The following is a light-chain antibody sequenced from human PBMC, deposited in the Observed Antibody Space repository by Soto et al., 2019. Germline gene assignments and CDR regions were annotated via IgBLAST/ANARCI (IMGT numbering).Light chain of an antibody. V-gene: IGKV3-11*01. J-gene: IGKJ4*01. CDR2: DTS. CDR3: QQRFSWPPT. Sequence: EIGLTQSPATLSLSPGERATLSCRASQRVSRYLAWYQQKPGQAPRLVIHDTSTRATGVPDTFSGSGSGTEFTLIISTLEPEDFATYYCQQRFSWPPTFGGGTHIEIK. CDR1: QRVSRY.